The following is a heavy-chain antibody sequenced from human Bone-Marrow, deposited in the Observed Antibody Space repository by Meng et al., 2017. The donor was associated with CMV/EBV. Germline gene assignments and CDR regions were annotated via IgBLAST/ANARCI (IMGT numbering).Heavy chain of an antibody. J-gene: IGHJ6*02. CDR3: ARLLRTPLVVVTATDYYYGLDV. Sequence: GESLKISCAASGFTFSGYSMNWVRQAPGKGLEWVSSISTSSTYIYYADSVRGRFTISRDNAKNSLYLQMNSLRAEDTAVYYCARLLRTPLVVVTATDYYYGLDVWGQATTVTVSS. V-gene: IGHV3-21*01. CDR2: ISTSSTYI. CDR1: GFTFSGYS. D-gene: IGHD2-2*01.